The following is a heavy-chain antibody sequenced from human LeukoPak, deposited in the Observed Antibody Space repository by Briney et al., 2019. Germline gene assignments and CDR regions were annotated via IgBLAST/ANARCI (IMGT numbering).Heavy chain of an antibody. V-gene: IGHV1-2*02. D-gene: IGHD2-15*01. Sequence: GASVKVSCKASVYIFTGYYMHWVGQAGGQGREGMGWINPNSGGTNYAQKFQGRGTMTRATSISTAYMGLSRIRSDDTAVYYSERDFSMVAAYKVCCYYYGMDVGGEGTTVTASS. CDR2: INPNSGGT. CDR3: ERDFSMVAAYKVCCYYYGMDV. CDR1: VYIFTGYY. J-gene: IGHJ6*04.